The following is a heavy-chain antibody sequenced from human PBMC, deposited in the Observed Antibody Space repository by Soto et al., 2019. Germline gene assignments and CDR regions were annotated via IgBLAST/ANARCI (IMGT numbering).Heavy chain of an antibody. CDR1: GGSISSGGYY. V-gene: IGHV4-31*02. CDR3: ARVLYDSSGYFDL. J-gene: IGHJ2*01. CDR2: IYYSGST. Sequence: SETLSLTXTVSGGSISSGGYYWSWMRQHPGKGLEWIGYIYYSGSTYYNPSLKSRVTISVDTSKNQFSLKLSSVTAADTAVYYCARVLYDSSGYFDLWGRGTLVTVSS. D-gene: IGHD3-22*01.